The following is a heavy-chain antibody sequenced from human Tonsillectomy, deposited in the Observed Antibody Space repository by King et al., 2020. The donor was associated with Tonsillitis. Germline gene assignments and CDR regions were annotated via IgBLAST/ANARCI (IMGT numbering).Heavy chain of an antibody. CDR1: GGTFSSYA. J-gene: IGHJ6*02. CDR2: IIPIFGTA. Sequence: QLVQSGAEVKKPGSSVKVSCKASGGTFSSYAISWVRQAPGQGLEWMGGIIPIFGTANYAQKFQGRVTITADESTSTAYMELSSLRSEDTAVYYCAVLLRYVDWPPDYYYYGMDVWGQGTTVTVSS. CDR3: AVLLRYVDWPPDYYYYGMDV. V-gene: IGHV1-69*01. D-gene: IGHD3-9*01.